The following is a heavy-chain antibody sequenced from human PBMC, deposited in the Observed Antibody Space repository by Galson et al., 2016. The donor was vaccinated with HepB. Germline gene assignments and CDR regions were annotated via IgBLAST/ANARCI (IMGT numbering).Heavy chain of an antibody. V-gene: IGHV3-11*06. CDR2: ISYTGSHT. D-gene: IGHD3-9*01. J-gene: IGHJ1*01. Sequence: SLRLSYAASGFDFSEYYMSWIRQAPGKGPEWVSYISYTGSHTNYIDSVKGRFTITRNNARNLVFLQMNSLRAEDAAVYYCATPKDPGHYFSYLIEHLGQGTLVTVSS. CDR1: GFDFSEYY. CDR3: ATPKDPGHYFSYLIEH.